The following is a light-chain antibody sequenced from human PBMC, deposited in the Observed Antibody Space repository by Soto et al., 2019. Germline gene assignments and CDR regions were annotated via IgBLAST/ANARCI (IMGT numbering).Light chain of an antibody. Sequence: QSVLTHPASVSGSPGQSITISCTGTSSDVGGYNYVSWYQQHPGKAPKLMIYDVSNRPSGVSNRFSGSKSGNTASLTISGLQAEDEADYYCSSYTSSSTYVFGTGTKVTAL. CDR2: DVS. CDR1: SSDVGGYNY. J-gene: IGLJ1*01. CDR3: SSYTSSSTYV. V-gene: IGLV2-14*01.